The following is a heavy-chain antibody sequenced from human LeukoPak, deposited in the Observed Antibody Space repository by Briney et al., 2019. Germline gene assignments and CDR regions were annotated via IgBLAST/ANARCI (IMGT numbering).Heavy chain of an antibody. CDR3: TTDRGALTN. CDR2: IQSKTDGGPT. CDR1: GFTLSSHW. D-gene: IGHD3-10*01. J-gene: IGHJ4*02. V-gene: IGHV3-15*01. Sequence: GGSLRLSCAASGFTLSSHWMSWVRQAPGKGLEWVGRIQSKTDGGPTEYAAPVKGRFTISRDDSKNTLYLQMNSLKAGDTAVYYCTTDRGALTNWGPGTLVTVSS.